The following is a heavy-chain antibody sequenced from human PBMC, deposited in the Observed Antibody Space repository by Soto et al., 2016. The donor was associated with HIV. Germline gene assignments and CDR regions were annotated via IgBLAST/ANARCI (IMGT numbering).Heavy chain of an antibody. D-gene: IGHD2-15*01. J-gene: IGHJ6*04. CDR3: AREEICSGGRCSRGTLGMDV. CDR2: IWYDGTNK. Sequence: VQLVESGGGVVQPGRSLRLSCAASGFTFSNYGMHWVRQAPGKGLKWVAVIWYDGTNKYYADSVQGRFTVSRDNSKNTLYLQMDTLRAEDTGVYYCAREEICSGGRCSRGTLGMDVWGQRDHGHRLL. V-gene: IGHV3-33*01. CDR1: GFTFSNYG.